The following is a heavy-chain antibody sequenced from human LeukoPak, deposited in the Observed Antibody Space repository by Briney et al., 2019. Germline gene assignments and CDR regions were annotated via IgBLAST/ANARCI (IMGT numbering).Heavy chain of an antibody. CDR1: GFTFSSYA. V-gene: IGHV3-7*01. CDR3: ARSESNKYSSGWYSVY. CDR2: IKQDGSEK. D-gene: IGHD6-19*01. J-gene: IGHJ4*02. Sequence: GGSLRLSCAASGFTFSSYAMSWVRQAPGKGLEWVANIKQDGSEKYYVDSVKGRFTISRDNAKNSLYLQMNSLRAEDTAVYYCARSESNKYSSGWYSVYWGQGTLVTVSS.